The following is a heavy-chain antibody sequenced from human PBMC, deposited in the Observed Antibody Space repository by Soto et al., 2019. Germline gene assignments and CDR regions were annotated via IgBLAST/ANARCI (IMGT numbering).Heavy chain of an antibody. J-gene: IGHJ5*02. CDR3: AREGIRRWLGWIDP. D-gene: IGHD6-19*01. V-gene: IGHV4-59*01. CDR2: IYYSGSA. CDR1: GGSISSYY. Sequence: PSATLSLTWPVSGGSISSYYWSWVRQPPGKGLGWVGYIYYSGSAGYNPSLKSRVTISGDTSKNQGPLKLSSGNAADTDGDYCAREGIRRWLGWIDPWVQGNLFIGS.